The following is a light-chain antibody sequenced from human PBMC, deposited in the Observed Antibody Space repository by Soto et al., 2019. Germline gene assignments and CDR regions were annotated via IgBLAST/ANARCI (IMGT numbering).Light chain of an antibody. J-gene: IGKJ3*01. V-gene: IGKV1-5*03. Sequence: DIQLTQSPSTLSGTVGDRVTITCRASQTISSWLAWYQQKPGKAPKLLIYKASTLKSGVPSRFAASGSETEFTLTIDSLQPDDFATYYCQQNNFYFGRGTKVDIK. CDR1: QTISSW. CDR2: KAS. CDR3: QQNNFY.